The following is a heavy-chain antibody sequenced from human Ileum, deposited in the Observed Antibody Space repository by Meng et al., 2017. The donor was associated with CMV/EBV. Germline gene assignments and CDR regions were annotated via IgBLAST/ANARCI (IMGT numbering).Heavy chain of an antibody. V-gene: IGHV3-30*19. D-gene: IGHD2-21*02. CDR2: ISHDGNNE. Sequence: GESLKISCAASGFTFSNYGVHWVRQAPGKGLEWLTIISHDGNNENYAASVRGRFSISRDNSKNTVYLQVDSLRVEDTGVYFCARACGPYCYFADNWGQGPLVTVSS. CDR3: ARACGPYCYFADN. CDR1: GFTFSNYG. J-gene: IGHJ4*02.